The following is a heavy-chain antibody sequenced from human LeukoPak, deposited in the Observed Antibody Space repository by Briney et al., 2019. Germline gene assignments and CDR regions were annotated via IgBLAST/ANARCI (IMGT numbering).Heavy chain of an antibody. CDR2: IYYSGST. CDR3: ANYYGSGSYGKNWFDP. CDR1: GGSISSYY. V-gene: IGHV4-59*03. D-gene: IGHD3-10*01. Sequence: SETLSLTCTVSGGSISSYYWSWIRQPPGKGLEWIGYIYYSGSTNYNPSLKSRVTISVDTSKNQFSLKLRSVTAADTAVYYCANYYGSGSYGKNWFDPWGQGTLVTVSS. J-gene: IGHJ5*02.